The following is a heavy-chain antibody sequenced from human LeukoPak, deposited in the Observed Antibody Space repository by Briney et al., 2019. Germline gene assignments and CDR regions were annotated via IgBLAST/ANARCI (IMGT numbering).Heavy chain of an antibody. V-gene: IGHV3-48*01. Sequence: GGSLRLSCAASGFTLSSYSMNWVRQAPGKGLEWISHITWSGSTIFYADSVKGRFTISRDNSKNTLYLQMNSLRAEDTAVYYCARDMYYYDSSGYPPDAFDIWGQGTMVTVSS. CDR2: ITWSGSTI. CDR3: ARDMYYYDSSGYPPDAFDI. CDR1: GFTLSSYS. D-gene: IGHD3-22*01. J-gene: IGHJ3*02.